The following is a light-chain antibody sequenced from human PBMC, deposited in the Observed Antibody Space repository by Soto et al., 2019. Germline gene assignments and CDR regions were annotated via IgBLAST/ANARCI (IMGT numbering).Light chain of an antibody. J-gene: IGLJ2*01. CDR1: SSDVGGYNY. CDR3: ISYAGSNILL. V-gene: IGLV2-8*01. Sequence: QSALTQPPSASGSPGQSVTISCTGTSSDVGGYNYVSWYQQHPGKAPKLMIYEFSKRPSGVPDRFSGSKSCNTAALTVSGLLAEDEADYYCISYAGSNILLFGGGTKLTVL. CDR2: EFS.